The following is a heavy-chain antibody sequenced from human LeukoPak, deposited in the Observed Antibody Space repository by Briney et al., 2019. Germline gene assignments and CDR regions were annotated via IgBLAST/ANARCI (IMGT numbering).Heavy chain of an antibody. D-gene: IGHD6-13*01. J-gene: IGHJ6*03. CDR1: SYTFTSYS. CDR2: ISAYNGNT. V-gene: IGHV1-18*01. Sequence: ASVKVSCKASSYTFTSYSISWVRQAPGQGLEWMGWISAYNGNTNYVQKLQGRVTMTTDTSTITAYMELRSLRSDDTAVYYCARDLSSSSYYYMDVWGKGTTVTVSS. CDR3: ARDLSSSSYYYMDV.